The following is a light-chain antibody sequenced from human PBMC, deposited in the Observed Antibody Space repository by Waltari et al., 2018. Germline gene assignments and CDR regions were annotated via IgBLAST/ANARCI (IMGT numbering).Light chain of an antibody. CDR1: QSLLHSNGNTY. J-gene: IGKJ2*01. CDR2: LGS. Sequence: DIVMTQSPLSLPVTPGEPASISCRSSQSLLHSNGNTYLDWYLQKPGQSPQLLIYLGSNRASGVPDRFSGSESGTDFTLKISRVEAEDVGIYYCLQARQTPYTFGPGTKLEIK. V-gene: IGKV2-28*01. CDR3: LQARQTPYT.